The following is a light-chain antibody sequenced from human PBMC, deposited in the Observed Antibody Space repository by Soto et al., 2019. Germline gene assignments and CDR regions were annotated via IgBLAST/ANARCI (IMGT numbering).Light chain of an antibody. Sequence: DIVMTQSPESLAVSLGERATINCKSSQSVFYKSHNKNFLAWYQQKPGQPPRXXIYWATTRFSGVHDLFSGSGSGTDFTLTINRLKAEDVAVDYCQQYYNVPVTFGGGTKVDIK. J-gene: IGKJ4*01. CDR1: QSVFYKSHNKNF. V-gene: IGKV4-1*01. CDR3: QQYYNVPVT. CDR2: WAT.